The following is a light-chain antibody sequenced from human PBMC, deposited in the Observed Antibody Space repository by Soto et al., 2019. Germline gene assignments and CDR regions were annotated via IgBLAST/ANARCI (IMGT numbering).Light chain of an antibody. V-gene: IGKV1-9*01. Sequence: DIQLTQSPSFLSASVGDRVTITCRASRGISTYLVWYQQKPGKAPKILIYGASTLQSGVPSRFTGSGSGAEFTLTISSLQPDDFATYYCQQLNSYPRTFGQGTKVEIK. CDR1: RGISTY. CDR3: QQLNSYPRT. J-gene: IGKJ1*01. CDR2: GAS.